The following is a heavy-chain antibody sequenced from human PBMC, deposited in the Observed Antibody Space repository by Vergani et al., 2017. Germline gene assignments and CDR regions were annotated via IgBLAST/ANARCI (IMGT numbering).Heavy chain of an antibody. CDR2: IYHSGGT. D-gene: IGHD6-13*01. J-gene: IGHJ4*02. CDR1: GYSISSGYY. CDR3: ARHLRQQANDY. Sequence: QVQRQESGPGLVKPSETLSLTCAVPGYSISSGYYWGWIRQPPGKGLEWIGSIYHSGGTYYNPSLKSRVTISVDTSKNQFSLKLSSVTAADTAVYYYARHLRQQANDYWGQGTLVTVSS. V-gene: IGHV4-38-2*01.